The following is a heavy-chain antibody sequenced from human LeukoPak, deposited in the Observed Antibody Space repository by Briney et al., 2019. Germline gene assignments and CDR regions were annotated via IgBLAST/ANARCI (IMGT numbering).Heavy chain of an antibody. D-gene: IGHD3-22*01. J-gene: IGHJ4*02. CDR2: IYSGGST. Sequence: PGGSLRLSCAASGFTFSSYAMSWVRQAPGKGLEWVSVIYSGGSTYYADSVKGRFTISRDNSKNTLYLQMNSLRAEDTAVYYCAREAYYYDSSGYLIDYWGQGTLVTVSS. CDR3: AREAYYYDSSGYLIDY. V-gene: IGHV3-53*01. CDR1: GFTFSSYA.